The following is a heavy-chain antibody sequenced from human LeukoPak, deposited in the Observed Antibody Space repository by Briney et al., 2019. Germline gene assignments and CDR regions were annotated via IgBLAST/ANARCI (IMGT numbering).Heavy chain of an antibody. Sequence: GGSLRLSCAASGFTFSSYAMHWVRQAPGKGLEWVAVISYDGSNKYYADSVKGRFTISRDNSKNTLYLQMNSLRAEDTAVYYCAKDWKAAAGTYTTYYYYGMDVWGQGTTVTVSS. V-gene: IGHV3-30-3*01. CDR3: AKDWKAAAGTYTTYYYYGMDV. CDR2: ISYDGSNK. D-gene: IGHD6-13*01. CDR1: GFTFSSYA. J-gene: IGHJ6*02.